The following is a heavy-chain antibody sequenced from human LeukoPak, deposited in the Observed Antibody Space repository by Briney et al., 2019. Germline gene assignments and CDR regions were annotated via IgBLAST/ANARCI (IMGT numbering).Heavy chain of an antibody. CDR3: ARDQEGFDY. Sequence: SVNVSCKASVYTFTNNYLHWVRQAPGQGLEWMGMIYPRDRSTSYAQNFQGRVTVTRNTSTTTVHMELRGLRSENTAVYYCARDQEGFDYWGQGTVVTVSS. J-gene: IGHJ4*02. V-gene: IGHV1-46*01. CDR1: VYTFTNNY. CDR2: IYPRDRST.